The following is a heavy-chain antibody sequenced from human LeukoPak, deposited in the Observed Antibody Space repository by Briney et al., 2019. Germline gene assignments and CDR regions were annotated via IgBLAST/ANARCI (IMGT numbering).Heavy chain of an antibody. J-gene: IGHJ4*02. CDR3: ARGRLSYSSGWYAPLFDY. CDR2: INPNSGGT. D-gene: IGHD6-19*01. V-gene: IGHV1-2*02. CDR1: GYTFTGYY. Sequence: GASVKVSCKASGYTFTGYYMHWVRQAPGQGLEWMGWINPNSGGTNYAQKFQGRVTMTRDTSISTAYMELSRLRSDDTAVYYCARGRLSYSSGWYAPLFDYWGQGTLVTVSS.